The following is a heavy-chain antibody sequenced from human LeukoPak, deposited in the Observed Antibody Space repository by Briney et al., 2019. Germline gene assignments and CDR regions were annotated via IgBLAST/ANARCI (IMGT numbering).Heavy chain of an antibody. Sequence: ASVKVSCKASGGTFSSYAISWVRQAPGQGLEWMGGIIPIFGTANYAQKFQGRVTITADESTSTAYMELSSLRSDDTAVYYCAREGSSGYYYVSHWFDPWGQGTLVTVPS. CDR2: IIPIFGTA. CDR3: AREGSSGYYYVSHWFDP. CDR1: GGTFSSYA. J-gene: IGHJ5*02. D-gene: IGHD3-22*01. V-gene: IGHV1-69*13.